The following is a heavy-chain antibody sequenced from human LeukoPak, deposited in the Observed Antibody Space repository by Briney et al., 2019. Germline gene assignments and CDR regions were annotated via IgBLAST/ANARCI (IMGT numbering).Heavy chain of an antibody. CDR3: ARLFDPPARGYYYA. CDR2: INPSGGST. D-gene: IGHD3-10*01. Sequence: GASVKVSCKASGYTFTSYYMHWVRQAPGQGLEWMGIINPSGGSTSYAQKFQGRVTMTRDTSKNQFSLKLSSVTAADTAVYYCARLFDPPARGYYYAWGQGTLVTVSS. J-gene: IGHJ5*02. V-gene: IGHV1-46*01. CDR1: GYTFTSYY.